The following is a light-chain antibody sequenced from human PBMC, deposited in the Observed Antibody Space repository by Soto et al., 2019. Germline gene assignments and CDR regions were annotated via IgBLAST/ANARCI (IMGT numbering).Light chain of an antibody. CDR2: GAS. J-gene: IGKJ3*01. V-gene: IGKV1-39*01. CDR1: RSISNY. CDR3: QQSYTAPYT. Sequence: DIPMTQSTSSLSASVGDAVSLTCRASRSISNYLNWYQQKPGRAPKLLISGASSLQRGVPSRFSGSGSGTTFPLTITSLQPDDFAIYFCQQSYTAPYTFGPGTKVEIK.